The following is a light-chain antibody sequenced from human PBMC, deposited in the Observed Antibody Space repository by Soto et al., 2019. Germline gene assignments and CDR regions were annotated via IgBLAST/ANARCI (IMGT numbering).Light chain of an antibody. CDR3: QQYGSSPPYT. CDR2: HAS. J-gene: IGKJ2*01. CDR1: QSVSSN. Sequence: EIVMTQSPATLSVSPGERATLSCRASQSVSSNLAWYQQKPGQAPRLLIYHASTRATGIPARFSGSGSGTEFTLTISRLEPEDFAVYYCQQYGSSPPYTFGQGTKLEIK. V-gene: IGKV3-15*01.